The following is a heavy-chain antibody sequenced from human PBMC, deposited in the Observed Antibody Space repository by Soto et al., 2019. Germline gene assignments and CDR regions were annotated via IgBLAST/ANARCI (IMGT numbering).Heavy chain of an antibody. J-gene: IGHJ4*02. CDR3: AREQPLESSGYYDY. D-gene: IGHD3-22*01. V-gene: IGHV4-31*03. Sequence: PSETLSLTCTVSGGSISSGGYYWSWIRQHPGKGLEWIGYIYYSGSTYYNPSLKSRVTISVDTSKNQFSLKLSSVTAADTAVYYCAREQPLESSGYYDYWGQGTLVTVSS. CDR2: IYYSGST. CDR1: GGSISSGGYY.